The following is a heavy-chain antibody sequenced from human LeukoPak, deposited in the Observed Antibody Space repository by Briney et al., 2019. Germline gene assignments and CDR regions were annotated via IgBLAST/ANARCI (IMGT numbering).Heavy chain of an antibody. CDR1: GFTFSSYA. CDR2: ISGSGGST. V-gene: IGHV3-23*01. CDR3: AKAGGVGYYFDY. Sequence: GGSLRLSCAASGFTFSSYAMSWVRQAPGKGLEWVSAISGSGGSTYYADSVKGRFTISRDNSRNTLYLQMNSLRAEDTAVYYCAKAGGVGYYFDYWGQGTLVTVSS. J-gene: IGHJ4*02. D-gene: IGHD2-8*01.